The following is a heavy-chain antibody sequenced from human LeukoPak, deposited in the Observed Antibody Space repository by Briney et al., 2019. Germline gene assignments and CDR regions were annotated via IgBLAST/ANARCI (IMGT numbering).Heavy chain of an antibody. D-gene: IGHD5-12*01. CDR3: ARGRRGYSGYEDY. CDR1: GYIFSDFD. CDR2: MNPNSGNT. V-gene: IGHV1-8*03. Sequence: ASVKLSCKASGYIFSDFDINWVRQATGPGLEWMGWMNPNSGNTGYAQKFQGRVTITRNTSISTAYMELSSLRSEDTAVYYCARGRRGYSGYEDYWGQGTLVTVSS. J-gene: IGHJ4*02.